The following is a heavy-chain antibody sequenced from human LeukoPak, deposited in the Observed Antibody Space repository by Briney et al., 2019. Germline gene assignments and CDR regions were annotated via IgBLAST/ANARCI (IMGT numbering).Heavy chain of an antibody. J-gene: IGHJ4*02. D-gene: IGHD3-10*01. Sequence: VASVKVSCKASGGTFSSYAISWVRQAPGQGLEWMGRIIPILGIANYAQKFQGRVTITADKSTSTAYMELSSLRSEDTAVYYCANLKDERGYYGSGSYYGYWGQGTLVTVSS. CDR1: GGTFSSYA. V-gene: IGHV1-69*04. CDR2: IIPILGIA. CDR3: ANLKDERGYYGSGSYYGY.